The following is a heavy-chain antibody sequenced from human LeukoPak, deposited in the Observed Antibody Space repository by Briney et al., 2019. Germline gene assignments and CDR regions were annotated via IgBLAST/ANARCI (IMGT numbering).Heavy chain of an antibody. D-gene: IGHD5-12*01. V-gene: IGHV4-59*08. J-gene: IGHJ4*02. CDR3: ARHLYSGYERVFDY. CDR2: IYYSGIT. Sequence: SETLSLTCAVSGGSISSYCWIWIRQPPGKGLEWIGYIYYSGITNCNPSLKSRVTISVDTSKNQFSLKLSSVTAADTAVYYCARHLYSGYERVFDYWGQGTLVTVSS. CDR1: GGSISSYC.